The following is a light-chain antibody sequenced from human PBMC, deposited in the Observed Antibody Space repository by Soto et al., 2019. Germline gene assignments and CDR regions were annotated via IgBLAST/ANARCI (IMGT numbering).Light chain of an antibody. V-gene: IGKV1-39*01. CDR3: QQSYSTPLT. J-gene: IGKJ4*01. CDR2: AAS. Sequence: IQMTQARSSLSASVGDRVAITCRASQTITSDLNWYQQKPGKAPKLLIYAASTLQSGVPSRFSGSGSGTDFTLTIISLQPEDFATYYCQQSYSTPLTFGGGTKVDIK. CDR1: QTITSD.